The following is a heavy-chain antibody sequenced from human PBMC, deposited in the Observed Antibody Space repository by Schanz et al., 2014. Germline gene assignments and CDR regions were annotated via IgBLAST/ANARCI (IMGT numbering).Heavy chain of an antibody. CDR3: AASSGWHPSTDY. Sequence: EVQLVESGGGLVQPGGSLRLSCAASGFTFSSYAMSWVRQAPGKGLEWVSAISGGGGTTYYTDSVKGRFTISRDNAKSSLYLQMNSLRVEDTAVYYCAASSGWHPSTDYWGQGTLVTVSS. J-gene: IGHJ4*02. D-gene: IGHD6-19*01. CDR2: ISGGGGTT. V-gene: IGHV3-23*04. CDR1: GFTFSSYA.